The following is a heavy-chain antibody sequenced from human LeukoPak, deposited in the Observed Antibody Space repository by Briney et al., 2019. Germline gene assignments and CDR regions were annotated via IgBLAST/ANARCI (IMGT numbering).Heavy chain of an antibody. CDR3: AKSSGYRNAFDI. V-gene: IGHV3-9*01. CDR2: ISWNSGSI. CDR1: GFTFDDYA. J-gene: IGHJ3*02. D-gene: IGHD3-22*01. Sequence: GRSLRLSCAASGFTFDDYAMHWVRQAPGKGLEWVSGISWNSGSIGYADSVKGRFTISRDNAKNSLYLQMNSLRAEDTAVYYCAKSSGYRNAFDIWGQGTMVTVSS.